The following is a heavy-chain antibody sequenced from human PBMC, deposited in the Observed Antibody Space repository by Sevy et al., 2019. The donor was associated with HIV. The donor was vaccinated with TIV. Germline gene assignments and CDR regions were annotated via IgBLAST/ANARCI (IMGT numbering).Heavy chain of an antibody. Sequence: GGSLRLSCSASGFTFSSYEMNWVRQAPGKGLEWVSYISKSGSTIYYGDSVKGRFTISRDNAKNSLYLQMNSLRAEDTAVYYCARGVGVVGGVIDSWGQGTLVTVSS. V-gene: IGHV3-48*03. J-gene: IGHJ4*02. CDR2: ISKSGSTI. CDR1: GFTFSSYE. D-gene: IGHD3-10*01. CDR3: ARGVGVVGGVIDS.